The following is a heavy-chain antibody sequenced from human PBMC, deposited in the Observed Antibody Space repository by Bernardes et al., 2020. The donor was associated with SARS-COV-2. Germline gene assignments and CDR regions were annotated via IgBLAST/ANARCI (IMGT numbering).Heavy chain of an antibody. CDR1: GYTFTSYG. D-gene: IGHD3-3*01. CDR2: ISAYNGNT. CDR3: ARVPSWSGYDFWSGSQNWFDP. J-gene: IGHJ5*02. V-gene: IGHV1-18*01. Sequence: ASVKVSCKASGYTFTSYGISWVRQAPGQGLEWMGWISAYNGNTNYAQKLQGRVTMTTDTSTSTAYMELRSLRSDDTAVYYCARVPSWSGYDFWSGSQNWFDPWGQGTLVTVSS.